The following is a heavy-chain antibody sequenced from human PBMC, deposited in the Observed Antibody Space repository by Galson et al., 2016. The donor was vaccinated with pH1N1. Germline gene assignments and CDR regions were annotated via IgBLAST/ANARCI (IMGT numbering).Heavy chain of an antibody. V-gene: IGHV3-53*01. Sequence: SLRLSCAASGFSVSSNYMNWVRQAPGRGLEWVSVIYTGGRTDYADSVKGRFTISRDSSKNTLFLQMNSLRVEDTAVYYCARERLNYPDYAFDVWGPGTLGT. CDR3: ARERLNYPDYAFDV. J-gene: IGHJ3*01. D-gene: IGHD1-7*01. CDR2: IYTGGRT. CDR1: GFSVSSNY.